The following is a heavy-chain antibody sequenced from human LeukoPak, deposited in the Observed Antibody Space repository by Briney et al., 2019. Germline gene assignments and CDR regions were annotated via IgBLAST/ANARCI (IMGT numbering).Heavy chain of an antibody. J-gene: IGHJ5*02. Sequence: SETLSLNCAVSGYSISSGYYWGWIRQPPGKGLEWIGSIYHSGSTYYNPSLKSRVTISVDTSKNQFSLKLSSVTAADTAVYYCARLEIVGYCSGGSCLKWFDPWGQGTLVTVSS. CDR1: GYSISSGYY. CDR3: ARLEIVGYCSGGSCLKWFDP. D-gene: IGHD2-15*01. CDR2: IYHSGST. V-gene: IGHV4-38-2*01.